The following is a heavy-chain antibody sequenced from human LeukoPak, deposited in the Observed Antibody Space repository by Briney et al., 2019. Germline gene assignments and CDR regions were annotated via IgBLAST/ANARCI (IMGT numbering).Heavy chain of an antibody. J-gene: IGHJ3*02. CDR2: INPNSGGT. CDR1: GYTFTGYY. D-gene: IGHD6-19*01. CDR3: ATQLYNSGWFPFVAFDI. V-gene: IGHV1-2*02. Sequence: GASVKVSCKASGYTFTGYYIHWVRQAPGQGLEWMGWINPNSGGTNYAQKFQGRVTLTRDTSINTAYMELSRLRSDDTAMYYCATQLYNSGWFPFVAFDIWGQGTMVTVSS.